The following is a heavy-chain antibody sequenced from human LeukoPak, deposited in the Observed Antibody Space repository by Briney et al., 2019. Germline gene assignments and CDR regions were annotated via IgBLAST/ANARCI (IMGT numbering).Heavy chain of an antibody. Sequence: GGSLRLSCAASGFTFTSYWMHWVRQAPGKGLVWGSRIDIDGTGTSYADSVKGRFTISRDNAKNTLYLQMNSLRAEDTAVYYCVRVESGRNEGGYWGQGTLVTVSS. V-gene: IGHV3-74*01. J-gene: IGHJ4*02. CDR2: IDIDGTGT. CDR3: VRVESGRNEGGY. CDR1: GFTFTSYW. D-gene: IGHD1-26*01.